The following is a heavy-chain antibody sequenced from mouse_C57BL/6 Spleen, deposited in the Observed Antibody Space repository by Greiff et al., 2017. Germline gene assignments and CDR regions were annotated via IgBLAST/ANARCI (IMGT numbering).Heavy chain of an antibody. CDR3: ARQDGYYFYAMDY. CDR2: ISSGSSTI. D-gene: IGHD2-3*01. CDR1: GFPFSDYG. V-gene: IGHV5-17*01. J-gene: IGHJ4*01. Sequence: EVHLVESGGGLVKPGGSLKLSCAASGFPFSDYGMHWVRQAPEKGLEWVAYISSGSSTIYYADTVKGRFTISRDNAKNTLFLQMTSLRSEDTAMYYCARQDGYYFYAMDYWGQGTSVTVSS.